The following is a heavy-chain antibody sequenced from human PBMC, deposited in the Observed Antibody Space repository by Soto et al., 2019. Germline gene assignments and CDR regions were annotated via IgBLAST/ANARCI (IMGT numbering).Heavy chain of an antibody. Sequence: SETLSLTCTVSGGSISSYYWSWIRQPPGKGLEWIGYIYYSGSTNYNPAPKSRVTISVDTSKNQFSLKLSSVTAAAPAVYYCAREYGGKSDYWGQGTLVTVSS. CDR1: GGSISSYY. CDR2: IYYSGST. J-gene: IGHJ4*02. V-gene: IGHV4-59*01. D-gene: IGHD2-15*01. CDR3: AREYGGKSDY.